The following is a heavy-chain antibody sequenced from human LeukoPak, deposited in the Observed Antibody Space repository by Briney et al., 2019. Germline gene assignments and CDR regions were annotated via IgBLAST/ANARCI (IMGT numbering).Heavy chain of an antibody. V-gene: IGHV3-30*18. CDR2: ISYDGSNK. CDR3: AKVGYSSGWYSIDY. CDR1: GFTFSSYG. J-gene: IGHJ4*02. D-gene: IGHD6-19*01. Sequence: PGGSLRLSCTASGFTFSSYGMHWVRQAPGKGLEWVAVISYDGSNKYYADSVKGRFTMSRDNSKNTLYLQMNSLRAEDTAVYYCAKVGYSSGWYSIDYWGQGTLVTVSS.